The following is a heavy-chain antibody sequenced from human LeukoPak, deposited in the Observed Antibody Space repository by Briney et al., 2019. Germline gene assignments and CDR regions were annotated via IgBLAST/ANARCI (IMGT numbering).Heavy chain of an antibody. D-gene: IGHD1-26*01. V-gene: IGHV4-59*01. CDR2: MYDSGST. CDR1: GDSISSYY. CDR3: ARGGVGATSFNFDY. J-gene: IGHJ4*02. Sequence: SETLSLTCAVSGDSISSYYWNWIRLPSGKGLEWIGHMYDSGSTNYNPSLKSRITISVDTPKNQFSLRLSSVTAADTAVYYCARGGVGATSFNFDYWGQGTLVTVSS.